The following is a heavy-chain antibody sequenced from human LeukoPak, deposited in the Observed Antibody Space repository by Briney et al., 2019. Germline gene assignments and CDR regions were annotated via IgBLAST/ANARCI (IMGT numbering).Heavy chain of an antibody. CDR1: GFFFSSCA. D-gene: IGHD5-18*01. J-gene: IGHJ5*02. CDR2: ISGSGGST. V-gene: IGHV3-23*01. CDR3: ATDLQGYTAMIT. Sequence: GGSLRLSCAASGFFFSSCAMNWVRQAAGKGLGWVSAISGSGGSTYSSDSVKGRLTISRDNSKNTLYLQMNSLRAEDTAVYYCATDLQGYTAMITWGQGTLVTVSS.